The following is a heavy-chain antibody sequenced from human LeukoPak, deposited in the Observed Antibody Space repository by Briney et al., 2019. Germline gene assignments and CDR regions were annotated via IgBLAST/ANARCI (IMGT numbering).Heavy chain of an antibody. D-gene: IGHD3-22*01. CDR3: ARGYYDSPNDFDY. CDR2: IYYNGNT. V-gene: IGHV4-39*01. J-gene: IGHJ4*02. CDR1: GGSISSSSYY. Sequence: SETLSLTCTVSGGSISSSSYYWGWIRQPPGKGLEWIGTIYYNGNTYYNPSLKSRVTISVDTSKNQFSLKLSSVTAADTAVYYCARGYYDSPNDFDYWGQGTLVTVSS.